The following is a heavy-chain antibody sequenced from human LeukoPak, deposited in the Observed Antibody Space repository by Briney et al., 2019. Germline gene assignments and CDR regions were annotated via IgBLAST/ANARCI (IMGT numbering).Heavy chain of an antibody. V-gene: IGHV3-23*01. CDR3: AKVTISYNYFDY. J-gene: IGHJ4*02. CDR2: FSGSGGRT. CDR1: GFIFATYL. D-gene: IGHD2-2*01. Sequence: PGGSLRLSRESSGFIFATYLMSWVRQAAGRGLERVSTFSGSGGRTLYADSVKGRFTISRDNSKNTLSLQMNSLRAEDTAVYYCAKVTISYNYFDYWGQGSLVTVS.